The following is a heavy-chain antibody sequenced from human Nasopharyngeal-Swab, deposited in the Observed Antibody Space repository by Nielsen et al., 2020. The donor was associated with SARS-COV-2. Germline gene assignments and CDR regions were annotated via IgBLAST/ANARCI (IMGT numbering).Heavy chain of an antibody. CDR3: ARDRQLLAYDLDF. V-gene: IGHV3-48*01. CDR1: GFTFSNYN. CDR2: LRNSGGST. D-gene: IGHD5-12*01. J-gene: IGHJ4*02. Sequence: GESLKISCAASGFTFSNYNMNWVRQAPGKGLEWVECLRNSGGSTYYAASVKGRFTISRDNAENSLYLQMNRLRVEDTAVYFCARDRQLLAYDLDFWGQGTLVTVSS.